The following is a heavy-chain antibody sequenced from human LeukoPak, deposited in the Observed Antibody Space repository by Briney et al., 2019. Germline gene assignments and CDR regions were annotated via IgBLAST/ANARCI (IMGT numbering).Heavy chain of an antibody. V-gene: IGHV3-23*01. J-gene: IGHJ3*02. CDR3: AKDLGAGTSGGDAFDI. D-gene: IGHD6-19*01. CDR1: GFTFSSYA. Sequence: GGSLRLSCAASGFTFSSYAMSWVRQAPGKGLEWVSAISGSGGSTYYADSVKGRFTISRDNSKNTLYLQMNSLRAEDTAVYYCAKDLGAGTSGGDAFDIWGQGTMVTVSS. CDR2: ISGSGGST.